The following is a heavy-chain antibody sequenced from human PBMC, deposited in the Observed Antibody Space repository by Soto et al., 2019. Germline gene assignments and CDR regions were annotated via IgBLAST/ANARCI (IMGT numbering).Heavy chain of an antibody. CDR2: IYYSGST. CDR3: ARAYYDFWSGSPLSWFDP. V-gene: IGHV4-39*01. J-gene: IGHJ5*02. D-gene: IGHD3-3*01. Sequence: TLSLTCTVSGGSISSSSYYWGWIRQPPGKGLEWIGSIYYSGSTYYNPSLKSRVTISVDTSKNQFSLKLSSVTAADTAVYYCARAYYDFWSGSPLSWFDPWGQGTLVTVSS. CDR1: GGSISSSSYY.